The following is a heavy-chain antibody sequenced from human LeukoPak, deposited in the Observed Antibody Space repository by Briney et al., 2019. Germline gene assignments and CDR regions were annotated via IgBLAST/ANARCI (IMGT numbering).Heavy chain of an antibody. J-gene: IGHJ4*02. D-gene: IGHD2-2*01. V-gene: IGHV3-23*01. Sequence: GGSLRLSCAASGFTFSSYAMSWVRQAPGKGLEWVSAISGSGGSTYYADSVKGRFTTSRDNSKNTLYLQMNSLRAEDTAVYYCAKGNGGYHCSSTSCYLDYWGQGTLVTVSS. CDR1: GFTFSSYA. CDR2: ISGSGGST. CDR3: AKGNGGYHCSSTSCYLDY.